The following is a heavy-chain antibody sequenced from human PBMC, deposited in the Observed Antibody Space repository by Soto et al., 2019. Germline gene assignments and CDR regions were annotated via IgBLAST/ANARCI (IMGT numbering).Heavy chain of an antibody. CDR2: ISAYNGNT. CDR1: GYTFTSYG. D-gene: IGHD3-9*01. J-gene: IGHJ5*02. V-gene: IGHV1-18*01. CDR3: ARTTSYDILTGITFDP. Sequence: ASVKVSCKASGYTFTSYGISWVRQAPGQGLEWMGWISAYNGNTNYAQKLQGRVTMTTDTSTSTAYMELRSLRSDDTAVYYCARTTSYDILTGITFDPWGQGTLVTVSS.